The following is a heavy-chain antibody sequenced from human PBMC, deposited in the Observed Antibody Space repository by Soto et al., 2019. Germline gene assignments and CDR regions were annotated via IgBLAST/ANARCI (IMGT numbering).Heavy chain of an antibody. D-gene: IGHD3-3*01. V-gene: IGHV3-74*01. Sequence: GGSLRPSCVASGFTFSSYWMHWVRQAPGKGLVWVSRINSDGSSTSYADSVKGRFTISRDNAKNTLYLQMNSLRAEDTAVYYCARADYDFWSGYYTDAFDIWGQGTMVTVAS. CDR3: ARADYDFWSGYYTDAFDI. CDR1: GFTFSSYW. CDR2: INSDGSST. J-gene: IGHJ3*02.